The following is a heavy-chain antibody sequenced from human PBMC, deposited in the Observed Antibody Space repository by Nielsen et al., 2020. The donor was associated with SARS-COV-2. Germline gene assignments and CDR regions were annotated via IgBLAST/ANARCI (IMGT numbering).Heavy chain of an antibody. CDR2: IRSKAYGGTT. D-gene: IGHD6-25*01. CDR3: SRVRAGALDL. CDR1: GFTFGDYA. Sequence: GESLTISCTASGFTFGDYAMSWFRQAPGKGLEWVCFIRSKAYGGTTEYAASVKGRFNSTSDDSKTIAYLQMNSLKTEDTAVYFCSRVRAGALDLWGQGTMVTVSA. V-gene: IGHV3-49*03. J-gene: IGHJ3*01.